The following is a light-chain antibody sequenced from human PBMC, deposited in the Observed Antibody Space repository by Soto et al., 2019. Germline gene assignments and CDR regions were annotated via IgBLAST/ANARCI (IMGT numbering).Light chain of an antibody. Sequence: DIQMTQSPSSLSASVGDRVTITCRASQGISTYLNWYQQKPGKAPKLLIYAASSLQSGVPSRFSGSGSETDFTLTISSLQPEDFATYYCQQYNSYWTFGQGTKVDIK. V-gene: IGKV1-39*01. CDR3: QQYNSYWT. CDR2: AAS. J-gene: IGKJ1*01. CDR1: QGISTY.